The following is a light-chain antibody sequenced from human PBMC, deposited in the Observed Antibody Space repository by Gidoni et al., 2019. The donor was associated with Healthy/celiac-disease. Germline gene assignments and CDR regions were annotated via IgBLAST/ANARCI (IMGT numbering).Light chain of an antibody. CDR1: SSDVGGYNY. CDR2: DVS. J-gene: IGLJ3*02. Sequence: QSALTQPASVSGSPGQSTTISCTGTSSDVGGYNYLAWYQKHPGKAPKLMIYDVSTRPAGVSNRFSGSKSGNTASLTISGLQAEDAAEYYCSSYTSSSPRVFGGGTKLTVL. V-gene: IGLV2-14*01. CDR3: SSYTSSSPRV.